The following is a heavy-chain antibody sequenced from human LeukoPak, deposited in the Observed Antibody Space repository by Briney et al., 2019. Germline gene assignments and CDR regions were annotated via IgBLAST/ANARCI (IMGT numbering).Heavy chain of an antibody. V-gene: IGHV3-74*01. CDR1: GFTFSNYW. CDR3: VRDQSLWALDI. CDR2: IKGDGIDT. D-gene: IGHD1-26*01. J-gene: IGHJ3*02. Sequence: GGSLRLSCAASGFTFSNYWMHWVRQAPGKGLMWVSRIKGDGIDTIGADFVKGRFTTSRDNAKNTLYLQMNSLRAEDTATYYRVRDQSLWALDIWGQGTTVTVSS.